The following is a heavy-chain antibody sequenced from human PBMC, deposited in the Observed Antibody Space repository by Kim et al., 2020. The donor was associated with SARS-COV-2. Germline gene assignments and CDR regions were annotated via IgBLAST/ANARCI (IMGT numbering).Heavy chain of an antibody. J-gene: IGHJ5*02. CDR1: GGSISSSNW. V-gene: IGHV4-4*02. CDR3: ARDKRGGIVATSLASLRNWFDP. D-gene: IGHD5-12*01. CDR2: SDHSGST. Sequence: SETLSRTCAVSGGSISSSNWWSWGRQPPGKGLEWSGESDHSGSTNYNPSLKRRVTISVDKSKNQFSLKLSSVTAADTAVYYCARDKRGGIVATSLASLRNWFDPWGQGTLVTVSS.